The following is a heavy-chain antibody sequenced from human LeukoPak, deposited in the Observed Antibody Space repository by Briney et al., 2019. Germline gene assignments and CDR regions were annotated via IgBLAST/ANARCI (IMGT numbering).Heavy chain of an antibody. D-gene: IGHD6-13*01. Sequence: GASVKVSCKASGFTFTSSAVQWVRQARGQRLEWIGWIVVGSGNTNYAQKFQERVTITRDMSTSTAYMELSSLRSEDTAVYYCARPSEYSSSWYKGRYFQHWGQGTLVTVSS. J-gene: IGHJ1*01. CDR3: ARPSEYSSSWYKGRYFQH. CDR1: GFTFTSSA. V-gene: IGHV1-58*01. CDR2: IVVGSGNT.